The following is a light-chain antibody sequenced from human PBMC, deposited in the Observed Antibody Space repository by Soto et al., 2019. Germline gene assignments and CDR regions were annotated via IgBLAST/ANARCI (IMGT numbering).Light chain of an antibody. CDR3: QQTYDTYT. J-gene: IGKJ2*01. CDR2: AAS. CDR1: HNINTY. Sequence: DVPMTQSPSSVSASVGDTVTITCRAGHNINTYLNWYQQKPGKAPKLLIYAASSLQSGVPSRFSGSGSGTDFTLTISSLQAEDSATYYCQQTYDTYTFGPGTKLHI. V-gene: IGKV1-39*01.